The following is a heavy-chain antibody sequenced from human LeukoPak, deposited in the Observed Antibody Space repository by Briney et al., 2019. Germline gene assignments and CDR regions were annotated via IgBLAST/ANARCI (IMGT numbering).Heavy chain of an antibody. CDR2: ISSSSSNI. CDR3: ARCTTGRTFGSLREIKRSRETDY. D-gene: IGHD1-1*01. J-gene: IGHJ4*02. V-gene: IGHV3-21*01. CDR1: GFTFSSYS. Sequence: GGSLRLSCAASGFTFSSYSMNWVRQAPGKGLEWVSSISSSSSNIYYADSVKGRFTISRDNAKNSLYLQMNSLRVEDTAVYYCARCTTGRTFGSLREIKRSRETDYWSQGTLVTVSS.